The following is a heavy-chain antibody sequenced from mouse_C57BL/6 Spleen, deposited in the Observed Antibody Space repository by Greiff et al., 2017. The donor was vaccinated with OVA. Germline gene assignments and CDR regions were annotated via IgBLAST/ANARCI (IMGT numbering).Heavy chain of an antibody. V-gene: IGHV1-55*01. CDR2: IYPGSGST. D-gene: IGHD1-1*01. CDR1: GYTFTSYW. J-gene: IGHJ4*01. Sequence: QVQLQQPGAELVKPGASVKMSCKASGYTFTSYWITWVKQRPGQGLEWIGDIYPGSGSTNYNEKFKSKATLTVDTSSSTAYMQLSSLTSEDSAVYYCARVDSLYDSSLYAMDYWGQGTSVTVSS. CDR3: ARVDSLYDSSLYAMDY.